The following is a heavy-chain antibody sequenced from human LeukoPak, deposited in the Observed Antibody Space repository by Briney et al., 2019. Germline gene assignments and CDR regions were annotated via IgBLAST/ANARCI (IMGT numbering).Heavy chain of an antibody. V-gene: IGHV3-23*01. D-gene: IGHD3-10*01. CDR3: AKDQGSHYYGSGSYPNY. Sequence: GGSLRLSCAASGFTFSSYAMSWVRQAPGKGLEWVSAISGSGGSTYYADSAKGRFTISRDNSKNTLYLQMNSLRAEDTAVYYCAKDQGSHYYGSGSYPNYWGQGTLVTVSS. CDR2: ISGSGGST. CDR1: GFTFSSYA. J-gene: IGHJ4*02.